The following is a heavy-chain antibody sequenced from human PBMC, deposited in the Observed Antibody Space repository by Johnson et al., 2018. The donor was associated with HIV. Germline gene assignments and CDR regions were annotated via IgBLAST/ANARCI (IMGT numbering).Heavy chain of an antibody. CDR2: ISYDGSNK. CDR1: GFTFSSYA. D-gene: IGHD6-13*01. CDR3: GSDMSSRWGMGDACDI. V-gene: IGHV3-30-3*01. J-gene: IGHJ3*02. Sequence: QVQLVESGGGVVQPGRSLRLSCAASGFTFSSYALHWVRQAPGKGLEWVAVISYDGSNKYYADSVKGRLTISRDNSKNTLYLQMSSLRAEDTAMYYCGSDMSSRWGMGDACDIWGQGTMVTVSS.